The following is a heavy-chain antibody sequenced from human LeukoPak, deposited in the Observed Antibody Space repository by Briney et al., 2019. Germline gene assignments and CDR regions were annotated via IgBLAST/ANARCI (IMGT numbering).Heavy chain of an antibody. CDR3: ASEITIFGVVIPLIY. Sequence: ASVKVSCKASGYTFTSYGISWVRQAPGQGLEWMGIINPSGGSTSYAQKFQGRVTMTRDTSTSTVYMELSSLRSEDTAVYYCASEITIFGVVIPLIYWGQGTLVTVSS. CDR1: GYTFTSYG. D-gene: IGHD3-3*01. CDR2: INPSGGST. V-gene: IGHV1-46*01. J-gene: IGHJ4*02.